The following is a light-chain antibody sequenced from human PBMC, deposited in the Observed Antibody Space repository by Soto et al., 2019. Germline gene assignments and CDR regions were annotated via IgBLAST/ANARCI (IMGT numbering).Light chain of an antibody. CDR1: SSDVGGYNF. J-gene: IGLJ2*01. CDR2: EVS. CDR3: SSYAGSSKDV. V-gene: IGLV2-8*01. Sequence: QSVLTQPPSASGSPGQSVTISCTGTSSDVGGYNFVSWYQQYPGKAPKLMIYEVSKRPSGVPDRFSGSKSGNTASLTVSGLQAEDEADYYCSSYAGSSKDVFGAGTKLTVL.